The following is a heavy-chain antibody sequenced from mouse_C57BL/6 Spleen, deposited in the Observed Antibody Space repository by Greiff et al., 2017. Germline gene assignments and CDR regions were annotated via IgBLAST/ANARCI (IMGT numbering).Heavy chain of an antibody. CDR1: GFNFKNTY. Sequence: VQLQQSVAELVRPGASVKLSCTASGFNFKNTYMHWVKQRPEQGLEWIGRIDPANGNTKYAPKFQGKATITADTSSNTAYLQLSSLASADTAIYYCAGDYDVGYWYFDVWGTGTTVTVSS. J-gene: IGHJ1*03. CDR2: IDPANGNT. D-gene: IGHD2-4*01. CDR3: AGDYDVGYWYFDV. V-gene: IGHV14-3*01.